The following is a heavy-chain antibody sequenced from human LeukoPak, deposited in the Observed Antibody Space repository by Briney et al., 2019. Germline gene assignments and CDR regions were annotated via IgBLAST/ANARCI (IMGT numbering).Heavy chain of an antibody. D-gene: IGHD2-2*01. CDR1: GYTFTSYY. CDR3: ASHISRYQPFDY. CDR2: INPSGGST. Sequence: ASVKVSCKASGYTFTSYYMHWVRQAPGQGLEWMGIINPSGGSTSYAQKFQGRVTMTRDTSTSTVYMELSSLRSEDTAVYYRASHISRYQPFDYWGQGTLVTVSS. J-gene: IGHJ4*02. V-gene: IGHV1-46*01.